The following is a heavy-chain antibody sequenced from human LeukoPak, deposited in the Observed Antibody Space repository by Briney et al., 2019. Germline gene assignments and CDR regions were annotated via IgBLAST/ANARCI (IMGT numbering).Heavy chain of an antibody. J-gene: IGHJ1*01. CDR2: IIPILGIA. CDR1: GGTFSSYA. V-gene: IGHV1-69*04. CDR3: AGGEDYYDSSGYYEYFQH. D-gene: IGHD3-22*01. Sequence: SVTVSCKASGGTFSSYAISWVRQAPGQGLEWMGRIIPILGIANYAQKFQGRVTITADKSTSTAYMELSSLRSEDTDVYYCAGGEDYYDSSGYYEYFQHWGQGTLVTVSS.